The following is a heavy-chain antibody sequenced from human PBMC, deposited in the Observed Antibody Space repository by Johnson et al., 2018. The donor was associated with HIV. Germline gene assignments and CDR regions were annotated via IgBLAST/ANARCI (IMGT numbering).Heavy chain of an antibody. V-gene: IGHV3-66*02. J-gene: IGHJ3*01. CDR3: ARDPGHGGRLYDAFDF. CDR2: IYSGDTT. D-gene: IGHD4-23*01. CDR1: GFTVNGNY. Sequence: VQLVESGGGLVKPGGSLRLSCAVSGFTVNGNYMSWVRQAPGKGLEWVSVIYSGDTTYYADSVKGRFTISRDNSKNTLYLQMNSLRGDDTGVYYCARDPGHGGRLYDAFDFRGQGTKVIVSS.